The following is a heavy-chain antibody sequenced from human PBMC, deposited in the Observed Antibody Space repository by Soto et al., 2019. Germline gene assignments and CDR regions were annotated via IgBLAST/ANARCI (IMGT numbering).Heavy chain of an antibody. CDR1: CVSISNSSYY. CDR3: ARHGSN. Sequence: PSETLSLTCTVSCVSISNSSYYWGWIRRPPGKGLEWIGTIYYSGITYYNPSLKSRVTISVGTSKNQFSLKLTSVTAADTAVYYCARHGSNWGQGTLVTVSS. CDR2: IYYSGIT. J-gene: IGHJ4*02. V-gene: IGHV4-39*01.